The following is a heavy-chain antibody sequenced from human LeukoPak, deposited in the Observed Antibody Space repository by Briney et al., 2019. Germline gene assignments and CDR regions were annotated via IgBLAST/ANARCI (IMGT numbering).Heavy chain of an antibody. V-gene: IGHV6-1*01. D-gene: IGHD6-13*01. CDR2: TYYRSKWYN. CDR3: ARGPGIAAAGNRGIDY. CDR1: GDSVSTDSAG. Sequence: SQTLSLTCAISGDSVSTDSAGWNWIRQSPSRGLEWLGRTYYRSKWYNDYAVSVKSRITINPDTSKNQFSLQLNSVTPEDTAVYYCARGPGIAAAGNRGIDYWGQGTLVTVSS. J-gene: IGHJ4*02.